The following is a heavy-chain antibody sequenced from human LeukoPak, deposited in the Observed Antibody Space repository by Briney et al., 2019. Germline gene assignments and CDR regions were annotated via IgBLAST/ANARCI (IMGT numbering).Heavy chain of an antibody. CDR2: ISAYNGNT. V-gene: IGHV1-18*01. D-gene: IGHD3-22*01. Sequence: ASVKVSCKASGYTFTSYGISWVRQAPGQGLEWMGWISAYNGNTNYAQKLQGRVTMTTDTSTSTAYMELRSLRSHDTAVYYCAREASYYDSSGLYYFDYWGQGTLVTVSS. CDR1: GYTFTSYG. J-gene: IGHJ4*02. CDR3: AREASYYDSSGLYYFDY.